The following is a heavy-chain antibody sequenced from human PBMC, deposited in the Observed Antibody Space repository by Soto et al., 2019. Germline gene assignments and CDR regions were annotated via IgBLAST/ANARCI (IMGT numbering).Heavy chain of an antibody. CDR1: GGTFSSYA. CDR3: ARDHCSGGSCYRGYFDY. Sequence: QVQLVQSGAEVQKPGSSVKVSCKASGGTFSSYAISWVRQAPGQGLAWMGGIIPIFGTANYAQKFQGRVTITADESTSTAYMELSSLRSEDTAVYYCARDHCSGGSCYRGYFDYWGQGTLVTVSS. J-gene: IGHJ4*02. CDR2: IIPIFGTA. V-gene: IGHV1-69*01. D-gene: IGHD2-15*01.